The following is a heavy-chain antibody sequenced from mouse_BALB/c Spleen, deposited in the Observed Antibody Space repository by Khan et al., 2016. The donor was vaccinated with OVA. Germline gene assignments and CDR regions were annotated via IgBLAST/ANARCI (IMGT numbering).Heavy chain of an antibody. CDR2: ISYRGNT. D-gene: IGHD3-2*01. Sequence: EVQLVESGPGLVKPSQTLSLTCTVTGYSITSDYAWYWIRQFPGNKLEWMGYISYRGNTKYNPSLKRRISITRNTTKNQFFLQLNFVTIEDTATYYYAKIQGGDIDYWGQGTTLTVSS. CDR3: AKIQGGDIDY. V-gene: IGHV3-2*02. J-gene: IGHJ2*01. CDR1: GYSITSDYA.